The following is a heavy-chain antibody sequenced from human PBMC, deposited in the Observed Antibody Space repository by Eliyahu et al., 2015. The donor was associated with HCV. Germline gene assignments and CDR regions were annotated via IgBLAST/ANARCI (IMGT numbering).Heavy chain of an antibody. Sequence: DVQLVESGGGLVQPGGSLRLSXEGSGFRFXNYWMSWVRQGSGEGAEGVANIKQDGSEDHYVDSVKGRFTISRDNAKNSLYLEMTSLRAADAAIYFCARDRWGVAVPSAVFGVDVWGQGTTVTVSS. D-gene: IGHD6-19*01. CDR3: ARDRWGVAVPSAVFGVDV. CDR2: IKQDGSED. CDR1: GFRFXNYW. V-gene: IGHV3-7*01. J-gene: IGHJ6*02.